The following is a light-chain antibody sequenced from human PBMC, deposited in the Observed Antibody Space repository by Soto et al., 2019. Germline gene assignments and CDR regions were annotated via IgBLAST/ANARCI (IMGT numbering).Light chain of an antibody. Sequence: EIVMTQSPATLSVSPGERASLSCRASQSVSSNLAWYQQKPGQAPRLLMFSASTRATGIPARFSGSGSGTDFTLTISSLQSEDFAGYYCQQFNNWPLYTFGQGTKLEIK. CDR1: QSVSSN. J-gene: IGKJ2*01. CDR2: SAS. CDR3: QQFNNWPLYT. V-gene: IGKV3-15*01.